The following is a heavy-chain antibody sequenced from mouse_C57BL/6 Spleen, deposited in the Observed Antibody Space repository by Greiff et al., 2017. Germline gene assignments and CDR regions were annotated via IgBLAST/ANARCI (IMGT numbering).Heavy chain of an antibody. V-gene: IGHV1-69*01. CDR1: GYTFTSYW. CDR2: IDPSDSYT. D-gene: IGHD2-4*01. CDR3: ARLGILGLRRAAWFAY. J-gene: IGHJ3*01. Sequence: VQLQQPGAELVMPGASVKLSCKASGYTFTSYWMHWVKQRPGQGLEWIGEIDPSDSYTNYNQKFKGKSTLTVDKSSSTAYMQLSSLTSEDSAVYYCARLGILGLRRAAWFAYWGQGTLVTVSA.